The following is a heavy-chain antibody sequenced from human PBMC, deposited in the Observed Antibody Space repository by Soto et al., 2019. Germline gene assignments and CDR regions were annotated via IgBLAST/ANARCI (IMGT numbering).Heavy chain of an antibody. CDR1: GGSISSSSYY. CDR2: IYYSGST. J-gene: IGHJ4*02. Sequence: SETLSLTCTVSGGSISSSSYYWGWIRQPPGKGLEWIGSIYYSGSTYYNPSLKSRVTISRDNAKNSLYLQMNSLRAEDTAVYYCARAVAVSCGGGSCYLGYWGQGTLVTVS. V-gene: IGHV4-39*02. CDR3: ARAVAVSCGGGSCYLGY. D-gene: IGHD2-15*01.